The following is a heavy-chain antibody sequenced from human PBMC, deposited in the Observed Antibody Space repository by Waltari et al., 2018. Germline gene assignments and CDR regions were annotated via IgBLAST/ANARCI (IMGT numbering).Heavy chain of an antibody. Sequence: EVQLVESGGGLVKPGGSLRLSCAASGFTFSSYSMNWVRQAPGRGRERVSSISSSSSYIYYADSVKGRFTISRDNAKNSLYLQMNSLRAEDTAVYYCARDRVSIAAAAYTKHFDYCGQGTLVTVSS. D-gene: IGHD6-13*01. V-gene: IGHV3-21*01. CDR3: ARDRVSIAAAAYTKHFDY. CDR1: GFTFSSYS. J-gene: IGHJ4*02. CDR2: ISSSSSYI.